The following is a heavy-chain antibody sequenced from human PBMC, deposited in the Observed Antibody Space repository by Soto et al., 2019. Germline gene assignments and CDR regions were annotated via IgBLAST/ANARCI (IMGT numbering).Heavy chain of an antibody. V-gene: IGHV1-69*13. D-gene: IGHD2-8*01. Sequence: SVKVSCKASGGTFSSYAISWVRQAPGQRLEWMGGIIPIFGTANYAQKFQGRVTITADESTSTAYMELSSLRSEDTAVYYCARGMLGYCTNGVCYTSQDYYYGMDVWGQGTTVTVSS. CDR1: GGTFSSYA. CDR2: IIPIFGTA. CDR3: ARGMLGYCTNGVCYTSQDYYYGMDV. J-gene: IGHJ6*02.